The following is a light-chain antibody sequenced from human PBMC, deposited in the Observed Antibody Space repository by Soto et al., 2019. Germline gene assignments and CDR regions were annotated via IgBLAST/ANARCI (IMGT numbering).Light chain of an antibody. CDR2: DNK. CDR3: GAWDASLNGYV. CDR1: SSNIGINP. V-gene: IGLV1-44*01. J-gene: IGLJ1*01. Sequence: QSVLTQPASASGTPGQRVTISCSGGSSNIGINPVAWYQQLPGMAPKLLIYDNKKRPSGVPDRFSGSRSGTSASLAISGLQSEDEADYFCGAWDASLNGYVSGSGTKVTVL.